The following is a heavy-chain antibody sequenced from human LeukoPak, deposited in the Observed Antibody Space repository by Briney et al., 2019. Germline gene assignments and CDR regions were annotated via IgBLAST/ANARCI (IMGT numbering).Heavy chain of an antibody. Sequence: QPGGSLRLSCAASGFTFISYAMTWVRQAPGKGLEWVSAISGSGDSTFNADSVKGRFTISRDNSKNTLYLQMNSLRAEDTALYYCATSTVAKYDYWGQGTLVAVSS. CDR3: ATSTVAKYDY. CDR1: GFTFISYA. V-gene: IGHV3-23*01. CDR2: ISGSGDST. J-gene: IGHJ4*02. D-gene: IGHD4-11*01.